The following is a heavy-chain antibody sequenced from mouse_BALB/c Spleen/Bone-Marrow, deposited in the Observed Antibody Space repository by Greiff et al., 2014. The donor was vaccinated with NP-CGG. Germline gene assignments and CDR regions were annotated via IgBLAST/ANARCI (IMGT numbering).Heavy chain of an antibody. J-gene: IGHJ1*01. CDR2: IDPENGIT. CDR1: GFNIKDHY. D-gene: IGHD2-14*01. CDR3: DRGRYDWYFDV. V-gene: IGHV14-1*02. Sequence: EVKLEESGANLVRPGALVKLSCKASGFNIKDHYIHWVRQRPEQDLEWIGWIDPENGITINEPRFQGKAIITADTSSNTAYLQVSSLTSEDTAVYYCDRGRYDWYFDVWGAGTTVTVSS.